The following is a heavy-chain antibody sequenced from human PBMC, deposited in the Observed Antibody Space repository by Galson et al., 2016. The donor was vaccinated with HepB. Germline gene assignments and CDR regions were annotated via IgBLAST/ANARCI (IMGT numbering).Heavy chain of an antibody. CDR2: ISRSGDST. J-gene: IGHJ6*04. V-gene: IGHV3-23*01. CDR1: GFTFSNYG. CDR3: VQGSTAPAV. D-gene: IGHD2-2*01. Sequence: SLRLSCAASGFTFSNYGMHWVRQAPGKGLEVVSSISRSGDSTDYADSVKGRFTISRDNSKNTLSLQMNGLTADDTAIYYCVQGSTAPAVWGKGTTVTVSS.